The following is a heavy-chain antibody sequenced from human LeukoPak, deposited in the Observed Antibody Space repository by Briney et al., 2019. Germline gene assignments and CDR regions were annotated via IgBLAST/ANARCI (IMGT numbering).Heavy chain of an antibody. J-gene: IGHJ4*02. V-gene: IGHV4-59*01. D-gene: IGHD3-22*01. CDR3: ARALYYDSSGLGY. CDR2: IYYSGST. Sequence: PSETLSLTCTVPGGSISSYYWSWIRQPPGKGLEWIGYIYYSGSTNYNPSLKSRVTISVDTSKNQFSLKLSSVTAADTAVYYCARALYYDSSGLGYWGQGTLVTVSS. CDR1: GGSISSYY.